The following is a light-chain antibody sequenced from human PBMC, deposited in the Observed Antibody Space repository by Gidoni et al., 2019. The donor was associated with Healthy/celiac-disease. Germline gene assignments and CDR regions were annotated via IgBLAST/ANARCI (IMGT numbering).Light chain of an antibody. Sequence: LTHPPPESGSPGHPITISCTGTSSDVGGYNYVSWYQQHPGKAPKLMIYEVSNRPSGVSNRFSGSKSGNTASLTISGLQAEDEADYYCSSYTSSSLYVFGTGTKVTVL. J-gene: IGLJ1*01. CDR1: SSDVGGYNY. CDR2: EVS. V-gene: IGLV2-14*01. CDR3: SSYTSSSLYV.